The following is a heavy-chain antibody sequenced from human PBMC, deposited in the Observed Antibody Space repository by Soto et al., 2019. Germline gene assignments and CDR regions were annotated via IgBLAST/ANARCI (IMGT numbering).Heavy chain of an antibody. D-gene: IGHD1-7*01. CDR3: AKASAPPLPNYYYYYYGMDV. CDR1: GFTFSSYT. J-gene: IGHJ6*02. CDR2: TSYDGSNK. V-gene: IGHV3-30-3*01. Sequence: GGSLRLSCAASGFTFSSYTMYWVRQAPGKGLEWVAVTSYDGSNKYYADSVKGRFTISRDNSKNTLFLQMNILRGEDTAVYYCAKASAPPLPNYYYYYYGMDVWGQGTTVTVSS.